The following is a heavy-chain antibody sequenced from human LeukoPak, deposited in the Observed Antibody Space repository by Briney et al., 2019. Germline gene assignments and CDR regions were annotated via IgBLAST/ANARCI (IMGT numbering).Heavy chain of an antibody. CDR2: ISAYNGNT. CDR1: GYTFTSYG. CDR3: AMVVVAATSIVNWFDP. D-gene: IGHD2-15*01. J-gene: IGHJ5*02. V-gene: IGHV1-18*01. Sequence: ASVNVSCKASGYTFTSYGISWVRQAPGQGLEWMGWISAYNGNTNYAQKLQGRVTMTTDTSTSTAYMELRSLRSDDTAVYYCAMVVVAATSIVNWFDPWGQGTLVTVSS.